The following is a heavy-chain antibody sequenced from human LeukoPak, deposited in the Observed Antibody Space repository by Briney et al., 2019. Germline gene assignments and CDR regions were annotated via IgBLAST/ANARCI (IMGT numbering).Heavy chain of an antibody. J-gene: IGHJ4*02. CDR1: GFTFSSYW. V-gene: IGHV3-7*03. CDR3: ARGSGWYSYYFDY. D-gene: IGHD6-19*01. Sequence: GGSLRLSCAASGFTFSSYWMSWVRQAPGKGLEWVANIKQDGSEKYYVDSVKGRFTISRDNAKNSPYLQMNSLRAEDTAVYYCARGSGWYSYYFDYWGQGTLVTVSS. CDR2: IKQDGSEK.